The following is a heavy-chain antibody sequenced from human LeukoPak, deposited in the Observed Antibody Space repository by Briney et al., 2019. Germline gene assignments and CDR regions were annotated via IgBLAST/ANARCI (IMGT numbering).Heavy chain of an antibody. V-gene: IGHV1-18*01. Sequence: ASVKVSCKASGYTFTSYGFSWVRQAPGQGLEWMGWISAYNGNTNYAQKLQGRVTMTTDTSTSTAYMELRSLRSDDTAVYYCARERRVAARLLVDYWGQGTLVTVSS. CDR3: ARERRVAARLLVDY. J-gene: IGHJ4*02. CDR1: GYTFTSYG. CDR2: ISAYNGNT. D-gene: IGHD6-6*01.